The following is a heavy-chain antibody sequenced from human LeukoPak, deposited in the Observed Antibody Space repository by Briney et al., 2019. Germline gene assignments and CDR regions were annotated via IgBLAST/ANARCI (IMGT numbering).Heavy chain of an antibody. CDR1: GGSISSYY. CDR2: IFYSGST. V-gene: IGHV4-59*12. Sequence: KPSETLSLTCTVSGGSISSYYWSWIRQPPGKGLEWIGYIFYSGSTNYSPSLKSRVTISVDTSKNQFSLKLSSVTAADTAVYYCASKVVVVAWPQGGGFDPWGQGTLVTVSS. CDR3: ASKVVVVAWPQGGGFDP. D-gene: IGHD2-15*01. J-gene: IGHJ5*02.